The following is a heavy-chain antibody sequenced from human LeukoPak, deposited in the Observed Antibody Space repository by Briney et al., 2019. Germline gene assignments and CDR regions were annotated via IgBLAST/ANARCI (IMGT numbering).Heavy chain of an antibody. CDR1: GGSISSSSYY. CDR3: ARLDAYGGNTPGIDY. D-gene: IGHD4-23*01. CDR2: IYYSGST. J-gene: IGHJ4*02. Sequence: SETLSLTCTVSGGSISSSSYYWGWIRQPPGKGLEWIGSIYYSGSTYYNPSLKSRVTISVDTSKNQLSLKLSSVTAADTAVYYCARLDAYGGNTPGIDYWGQGTLVTVSS. V-gene: IGHV4-39*07.